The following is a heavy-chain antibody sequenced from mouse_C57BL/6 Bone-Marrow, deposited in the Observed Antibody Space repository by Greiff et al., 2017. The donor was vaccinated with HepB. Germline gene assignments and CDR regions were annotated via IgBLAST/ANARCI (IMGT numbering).Heavy chain of an antibody. D-gene: IGHD2-1*01. J-gene: IGHJ2*01. V-gene: IGHV1-74*01. CDR2: IHPSDSET. Sequence: QVQLQQPGAELVKPGASVKVFCKASGYTFTSYWMHWVKQRPGQGLEWIGRIHPSDSETNYNQKFKGKATLTVDKSSSTAYMQLSSLTSEDSAVYYCAILIYYGNPYYFDYWGQGTTLTVSS. CDR3: AILIYYGNPYYFDY. CDR1: GYTFTSYW.